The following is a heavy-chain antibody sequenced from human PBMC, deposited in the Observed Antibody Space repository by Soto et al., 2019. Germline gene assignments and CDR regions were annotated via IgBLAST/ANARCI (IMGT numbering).Heavy chain of an antibody. Sequence: GGSLRLSCAASGFTFSTYAMNWVRQPPGKGLEWVSSISGSGAYTYYADSVQGRFTISRDNSKNTLNLRMNSLRAEDTAVYYCARDRHPYSTKYYFDYWGQGTLVTVSS. D-gene: IGHD2-2*01. V-gene: IGHV3-23*01. CDR3: ARDRHPYSTKYYFDY. CDR2: ISGSGAYT. J-gene: IGHJ4*02. CDR1: GFTFSTYA.